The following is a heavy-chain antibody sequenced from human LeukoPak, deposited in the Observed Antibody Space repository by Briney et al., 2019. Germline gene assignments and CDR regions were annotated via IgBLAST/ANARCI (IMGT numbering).Heavy chain of an antibody. V-gene: IGHV1-2*02. CDR1: GYTFTDHH. Sequence: ASVKVSCKASGYTFTDHHMHWVRQAPGQGLEWMGWINPDSGGTNYAQKFQGRVTMTRDTSISTVYMELSRLRSDDTAVYYCARVDYGGFDYWGQGTLVTVSS. D-gene: IGHD4-23*01. CDR3: ARVDYGGFDY. CDR2: INPDSGGT. J-gene: IGHJ4*02.